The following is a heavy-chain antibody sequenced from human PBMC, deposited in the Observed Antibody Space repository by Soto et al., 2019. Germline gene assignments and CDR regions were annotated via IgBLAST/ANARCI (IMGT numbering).Heavy chain of an antibody. D-gene: IGHD2-8*01. CDR1: GDSVSSNSAA. Sequence: SQTLSLTCAISGDSVSSNSAAWNWIRQSPSRGLEWLGRTYYRSKWYNDYAVSVKSRITINPDTSKNQFSLQLNSVTPEATAVDYCERANPNFVLRVYGGNGRDVGGKGTAVTVPS. J-gene: IGHJ6*04. CDR2: TYYRSKWYN. V-gene: IGHV6-1*01. CDR3: ERANPNFVLRVYGGNGRDV.